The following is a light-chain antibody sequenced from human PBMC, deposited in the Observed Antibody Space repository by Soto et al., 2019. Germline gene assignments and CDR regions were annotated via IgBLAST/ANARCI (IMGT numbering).Light chain of an antibody. CDR3: QQRWHWPSHT. J-gene: IGKJ5*01. CDR1: ESVAGY. V-gene: IGKV3-11*01. CDR2: ETS. Sequence: EIVLTQSPATLSLSPGERATLSCRASESVAGYLAWYQQKPGLPPRLLIYETSNRVIGIPARFSGSGSGTDFTLTISSLEPEDFGVYYCQQRWHWPSHTFGQGTRLEIK.